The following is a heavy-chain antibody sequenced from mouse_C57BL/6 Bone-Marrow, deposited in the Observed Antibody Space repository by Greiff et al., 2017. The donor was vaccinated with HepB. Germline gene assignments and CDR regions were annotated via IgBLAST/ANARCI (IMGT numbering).Heavy chain of an antibody. V-gene: IGHV14-4*01. D-gene: IGHD1-1*01. Sequence: EVQLQQSGAELVRPGASVKLSCTASGFNINDDYMHWVKQRPEHGLEWIGCIDPENGDTEYASKIQGKATITADTSSNTAYLQLSSLTSEDTAVYYCTYYSTSFDYWGQGTTLTVSS. CDR3: TYYSTSFDY. CDR1: GFNINDDY. J-gene: IGHJ2*01. CDR2: IDPENGDT.